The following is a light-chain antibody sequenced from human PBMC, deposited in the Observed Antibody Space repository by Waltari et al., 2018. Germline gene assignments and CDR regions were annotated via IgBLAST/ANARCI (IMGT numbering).Light chain of an antibody. Sequence: DIVMTQSPDSLAVSLGERATINCKSSQTLLYTSNNKNYLTWYQQKSGQPPKVLIFWASTRESGVAERFNGSGSGTDFTLTINSLQPEDVAVYFCQQYFGSPYTFGQGTKLEIK. CDR1: QTLLYTSNNKNY. CDR3: QQYFGSPYT. J-gene: IGKJ2*01. CDR2: WAS. V-gene: IGKV4-1*01.